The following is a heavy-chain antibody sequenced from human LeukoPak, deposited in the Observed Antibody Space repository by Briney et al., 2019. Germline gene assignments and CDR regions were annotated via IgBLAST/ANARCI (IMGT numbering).Heavy chain of an antibody. D-gene: IGHD3-10*01. CDR2: IYTSGST. Sequence: PSETLSLTCTVSGGSISSGSYYWSWIRQPAGKGLEWIGRIYTSGSTNYNPSLKSRATISVDTSKNQFSLKLSSVTAADTAVYYCARDAGYYYGSGSHFDYWGQGTLVTVSS. CDR3: ARDAGYYYGSGSHFDY. CDR1: GGSISSGSYY. V-gene: IGHV4-61*02. J-gene: IGHJ4*02.